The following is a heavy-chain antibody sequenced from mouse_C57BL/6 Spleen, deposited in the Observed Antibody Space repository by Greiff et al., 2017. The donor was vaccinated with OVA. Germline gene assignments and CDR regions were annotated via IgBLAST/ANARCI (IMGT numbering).Heavy chain of an antibody. D-gene: IGHD2-10*01. CDR3: ARHSFYGNYEGWFAC. CDR1: GFTFSDYY. V-gene: IGHV5-12*01. Sequence: EVQVVESGGGLVQPGGSLKLSCAASGFTFSDYYMYWVRQTPEKRLEWVAYISNGGGSTDYPDTVKGRFTISRDNDKKTLYLQMSRLKSEDTAMYYCARHSFYGNYEGWFACRGQGTLVTVSA. CDR2: ISNGGGST. J-gene: IGHJ3*01.